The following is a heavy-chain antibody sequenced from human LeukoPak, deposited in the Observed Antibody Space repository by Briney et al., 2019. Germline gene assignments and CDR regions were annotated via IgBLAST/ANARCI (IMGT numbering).Heavy chain of an antibody. Sequence: SVKVSCKASVGTFSSYAISWVRQAPGQGLEWMGGIIPIFGTANYAQKFQGRVTITADESTSTAYMELSSLRSEDTAVYYCASNYYDSSGYTDYFDYWGQGTLVTVSS. CDR2: IIPIFGTA. J-gene: IGHJ4*02. V-gene: IGHV1-69*13. CDR1: VGTFSSYA. CDR3: ASNYYDSSGYTDYFDY. D-gene: IGHD3-22*01.